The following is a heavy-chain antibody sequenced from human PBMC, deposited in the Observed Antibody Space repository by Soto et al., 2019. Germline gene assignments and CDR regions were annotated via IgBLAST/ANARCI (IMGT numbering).Heavy chain of an antibody. CDR1: GFTFNIYA. Sequence: QLLGSGGGLVQPGGSLRLSCEASGFTFNIYAMTWVRQAPGKGLEWVSNIGSTGTTTYYADSVKGRFAISRDNSKSTLYLQMNSLRAEDTAVYYCVTVARYDDFDVWGQGTMVTVSS. D-gene: IGHD3-9*01. CDR2: IGSTGTTT. CDR3: VTVARYDDFDV. J-gene: IGHJ3*01. V-gene: IGHV3-23*01.